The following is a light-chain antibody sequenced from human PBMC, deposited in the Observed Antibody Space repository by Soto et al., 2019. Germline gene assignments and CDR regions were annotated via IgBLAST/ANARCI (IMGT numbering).Light chain of an antibody. V-gene: IGLV2-11*01. J-gene: IGLJ2*01. CDR2: DVS. CDR3: CSYAGSYTLL. CDR1: RSDVGGYNY. Sequence: QSALTQPRSVSGSPGQSVTISCTGTRSDVGGYNYVSWYQHHPGKPPKLMIYDVSKRPSGVPDRFSGSKSGNTASLTISGLQAEDEADYYCCSYAGSYTLLFGGGTKLTVL.